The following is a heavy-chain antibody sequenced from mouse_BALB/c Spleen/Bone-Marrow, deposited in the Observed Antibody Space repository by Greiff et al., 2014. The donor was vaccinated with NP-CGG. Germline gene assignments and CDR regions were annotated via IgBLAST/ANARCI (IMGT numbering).Heavy chain of an antibody. CDR2: IWAGGST. D-gene: IGHD3-1*01. CDR1: GFSLTSYG. V-gene: IGHV2-9*02. Sequence: VKVVESGPGLVAPSQSLSVTCTVSGFSLTSYGVHWVRQPPGKGLEWLGVIWAGGSTNYNSALMSRLSISKDNSKSQVFLKMNSLQTDDTAMYYCARLSEGYWGQGTLVTVSA. CDR3: ARLSEGY. J-gene: IGHJ3*01.